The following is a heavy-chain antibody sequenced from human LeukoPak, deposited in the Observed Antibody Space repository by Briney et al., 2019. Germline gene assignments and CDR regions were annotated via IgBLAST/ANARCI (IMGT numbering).Heavy chain of an antibody. CDR2: IYTSGST. V-gene: IGHV4-61*02. D-gene: IGHD5-12*01. Sequence: SETLSLTCTVSGGPISSDSYYWSWIRQPAGKGLEWLGRIYTSGSTKYNPSLKSRVTISVGTSKNQFSLRLNSVTAADTAVYYCARGPPGGYDYRSGFYYYYYMDVWGKGTTVTISS. CDR1: GGPISSDSYY. CDR3: ARGPPGGYDYRSGFYYYYYMDV. J-gene: IGHJ6*03.